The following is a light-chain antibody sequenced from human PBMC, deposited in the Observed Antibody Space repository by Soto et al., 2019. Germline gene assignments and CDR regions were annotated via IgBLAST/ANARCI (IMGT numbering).Light chain of an antibody. CDR2: AAS. CDR3: QQHADWPLT. CDR1: RSVGNN. J-gene: IGKJ4*01. Sequence: EIVLTQSPATLSLSPGERATLSCRASRSVGNNLAWYQKKPGQAPGLLIYAASTRATGIPARFSGSGSGTDFTLTISSLEPQDFEVYYCQQHADWPLTFGAGTKVDIX. V-gene: IGKV3-11*01.